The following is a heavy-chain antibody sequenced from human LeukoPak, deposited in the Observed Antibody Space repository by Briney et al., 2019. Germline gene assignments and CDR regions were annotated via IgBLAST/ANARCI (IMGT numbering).Heavy chain of an antibody. CDR1: GYTFTGYY. Sequence: GASVKVSCKASGYTFTGYYMHWVRQAPGQGLEWMGWINPNSGGTNYAQKFQGRVTMTRDTSISTAYMELSRLRSDDTAVYYCARGRTLSIAMAGTFDYWGQGTLVTVSS. CDR3: ARGRTLSIAMAGTFDY. CDR2: INPNSGGT. J-gene: IGHJ4*02. V-gene: IGHV1-2*02. D-gene: IGHD6-19*01.